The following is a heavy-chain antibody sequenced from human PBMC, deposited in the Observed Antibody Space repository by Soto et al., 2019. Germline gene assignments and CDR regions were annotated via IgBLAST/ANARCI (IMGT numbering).Heavy chain of an antibody. CDR2: INHSGST. Sequence: SETLSLACAVYGVSFTGYYWAWICRSPGTGLEWIGEINHSGSTNYNPSLKSRVTISVDTSKNQFSLKLTSVTAADTAVYYCARDKITGLFDYWGQGTLVTVS. J-gene: IGHJ4*02. V-gene: IGHV4-34*01. CDR3: ARDKITGLFDY. D-gene: IGHD2-8*02. CDR1: GVSFTGYY.